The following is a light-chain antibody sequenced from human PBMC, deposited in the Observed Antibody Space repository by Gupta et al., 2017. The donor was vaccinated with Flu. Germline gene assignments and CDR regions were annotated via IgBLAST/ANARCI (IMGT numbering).Light chain of an antibody. CDR1: SSNIGNND. CDR3: GTWDSRLRAVV. Sequence: QSVLTQPPSVSAAPGQKVTISCSGSSSNIGNNDVSWYQQLPGTAPKLLIYDNSERPSGIPDRFSGSKSGTSATLGITGLQTGDEADYYCGTWDSRLRAVVFGGGTKLTVL. V-gene: IGLV1-51*01. J-gene: IGLJ2*01. CDR2: DNS.